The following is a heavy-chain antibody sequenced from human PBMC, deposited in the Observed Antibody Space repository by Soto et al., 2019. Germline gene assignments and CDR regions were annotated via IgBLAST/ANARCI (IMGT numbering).Heavy chain of an antibody. J-gene: IGHJ4*02. V-gene: IGHV1-18*01. CDR3: ARGWVKYFGVYDS. CDR2: ISGYGGKR. D-gene: IGHD2-8*01. CDR1: GYTFNTFG. Sequence: IQLVQSAGAVKRPGASVKVSCKASGYTFNTFGVTWVRQAPGQGLEWMGCISGYGGKRDYSRKLQGRITLTADPSTSSSYMELRNLTYDDTAVYYCARGWVKYFGVYDSWGQGTLVTVSS.